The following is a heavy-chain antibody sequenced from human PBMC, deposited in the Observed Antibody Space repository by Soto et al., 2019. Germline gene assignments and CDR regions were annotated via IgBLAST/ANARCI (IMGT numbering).Heavy chain of an antibody. D-gene: IGHD3-22*01. CDR3: ARGDYHDRNDYYPLAY. V-gene: IGHV1-3*01. CDR2: INGGNGNT. J-gene: IGHJ4*02. Sequence: VASVKVSCKVSGYSFTIYVIHWVRQAPGQRLEWMGWINGGNGNTKYSQKFQGRVTIARDTSASTAYMELSSLRSEDTAVYYCARGDYHDRNDYYPLAYWGQGALVTVSS. CDR1: GYSFTIYV.